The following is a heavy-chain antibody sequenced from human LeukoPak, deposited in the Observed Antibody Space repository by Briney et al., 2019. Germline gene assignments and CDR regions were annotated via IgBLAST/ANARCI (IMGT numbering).Heavy chain of an antibody. V-gene: IGHV3-48*03. Sequence: PGGSLRLSCAASGFTFSNYEMHWVRQAPGKGLEWISYISTSTTTIYYANSVKGRFTISRDNSKNTLYLQMNSLRAEDTAVYYCAKGYYDRPYYFDYWGQGTLVTVSS. D-gene: IGHD3-22*01. CDR1: GFTFSNYE. CDR3: AKGYYDRPYYFDY. J-gene: IGHJ4*02. CDR2: ISTSTTTI.